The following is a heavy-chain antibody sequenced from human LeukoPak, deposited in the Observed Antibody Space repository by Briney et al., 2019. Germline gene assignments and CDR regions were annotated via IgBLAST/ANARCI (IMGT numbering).Heavy chain of an antibody. J-gene: IGHJ5*02. D-gene: IGHD6-19*01. CDR1: GGTFSSYA. CDR3: ARDPSYGRQWLGNWFDP. V-gene: IGHV1-69*05. CDR2: IIPIFGTA. Sequence: SVKVSCKASGGTFSSYAISWVRQAPGQGLEWMGRIIPIFGTANYAQKFQGRVTITTGESTSTAYMELSDLRSEDTAVYYCARDPSYGRQWLGNWFDPWGQGTLVTVSS.